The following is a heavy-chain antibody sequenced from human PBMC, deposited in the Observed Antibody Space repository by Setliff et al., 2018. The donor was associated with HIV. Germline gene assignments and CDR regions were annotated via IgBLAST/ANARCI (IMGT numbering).Heavy chain of an antibody. Sequence: PSETLSLTCTVSGGSISSSSHHWAWIRQPPGKGLEYIGNIYYTGSTHHNPSLESRVATSVDTSKNQFSLKLSSVTAADTAVYYCARIVRWELVATSTFFYYYMDVWGKGTTVTVSS. CDR2: IYYTGST. CDR1: GGSISSSSHH. V-gene: IGHV4-39*01. D-gene: IGHD1-26*01. CDR3: ARIVRWELVATSTFFYYYMDV. J-gene: IGHJ6*03.